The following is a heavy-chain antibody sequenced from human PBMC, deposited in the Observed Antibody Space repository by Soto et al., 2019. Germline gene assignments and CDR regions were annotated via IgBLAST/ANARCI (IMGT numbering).Heavy chain of an antibody. Sequence: GESLKISCKGSGYSFTTYWIGWVRQMPGKGLEWMGIIYPGDSDTRYRPSFQGQVTISADKSINTAYLQWSSLKASDTAMYYCARQNSGYPNYFDSSGQGTMVTVSS. CDR1: GYSFTTYW. V-gene: IGHV5-51*01. CDR2: IYPGDSDT. D-gene: IGHD5-12*01. J-gene: IGHJ4*02. CDR3: ARQNSGYPNYFDS.